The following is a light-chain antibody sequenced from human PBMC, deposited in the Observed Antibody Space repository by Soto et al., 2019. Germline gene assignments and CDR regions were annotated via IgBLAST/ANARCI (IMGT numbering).Light chain of an antibody. Sequence: DIQMTQSPSSLSASVGDRVTITCRASQSISSYLNWYQQKPGKAPKLLIYAASRLQSGVPSRFSGSGSGTDFTLTISSLQPEDFATYYCQQSDRTPFTFGPGTKVDIK. J-gene: IGKJ3*01. CDR1: QSISSY. V-gene: IGKV1-39*01. CDR2: AAS. CDR3: QQSDRTPFT.